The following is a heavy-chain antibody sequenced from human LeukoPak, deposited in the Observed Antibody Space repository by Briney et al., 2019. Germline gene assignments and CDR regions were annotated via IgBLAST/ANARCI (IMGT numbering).Heavy chain of an antibody. D-gene: IGHD1-26*01. Sequence: KHGESLKISCKVSGHNFTSYWIGWVRQMPGKGLEWMGIIYPADSDTRYSPSFQGQVTISADRSISTAYLQWSSLKTSDTAMYYCARHDIGRYQYWGQGTLVTVSS. CDR1: GHNFTSYW. CDR3: ARHDIGRYQY. J-gene: IGHJ4*02. CDR2: IYPADSDT. V-gene: IGHV5-51*01.